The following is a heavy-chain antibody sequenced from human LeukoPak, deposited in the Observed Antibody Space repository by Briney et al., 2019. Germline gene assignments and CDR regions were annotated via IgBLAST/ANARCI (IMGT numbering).Heavy chain of an antibody. CDR1: GYSFTSYW. D-gene: IGHD2-15*01. Sequence: NHGESLKISCKGSGYSFTSYWIGWVRQMPGKGLEWMGIICPGDSDTRYSPSFQGQVTISADKSISTAYLQWSSLKASDTAMYYCARGYCSGGSCYPHYYYYYYMDVWGKGTTVTVSS. CDR3: ARGYCSGGSCYPHYYYYYYMDV. J-gene: IGHJ6*03. CDR2: ICPGDSDT. V-gene: IGHV5-51*01.